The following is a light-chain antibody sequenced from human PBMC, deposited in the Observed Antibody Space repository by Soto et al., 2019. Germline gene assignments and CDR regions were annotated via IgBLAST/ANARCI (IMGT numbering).Light chain of an antibody. J-gene: IGLJ2*01. CDR3: ASYTISDTMI. CDR2: DVS. Sequence: QSALTQPASVSGSPGQSITISCTGTSSDIGRLIYVSWYQHSPGKAPKLIIYDVSDRPSGVSHRFSGSKSGTTASLTISGLQAEDEGDYYCASYTISDTMIFGGGTQLTVL. V-gene: IGLV2-14*03. CDR1: SSDIGRLIY.